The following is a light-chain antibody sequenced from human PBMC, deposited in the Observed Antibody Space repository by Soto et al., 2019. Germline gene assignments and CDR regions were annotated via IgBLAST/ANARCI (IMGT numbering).Light chain of an antibody. CDR3: QQYGSSPRT. J-gene: IGKJ1*01. V-gene: IGKV3-20*01. Sequence: EIVLTQSPGTLSLSPGERATLSCRASQSVSSSCLAWYQQKPGQAPSLLIYGASSRATGIPDRFSGSGSGTDFTLTISILEPEDFAVYYCQQYGSSPRTFGQGTKVEIK. CDR2: GAS. CDR1: QSVSSSC.